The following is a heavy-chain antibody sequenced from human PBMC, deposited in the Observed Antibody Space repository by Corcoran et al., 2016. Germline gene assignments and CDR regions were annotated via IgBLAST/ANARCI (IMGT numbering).Heavy chain of an antibody. Sequence: QVQLQESGPGRVEPSETLSLTCTVSGYSISSGYRWGWIRQPPGKGLEWLGTVYHSGSTYYNPSLKSRVTISVDTSKNQFSLKLTSVTAADTAVYYCARGDDSSAYSSFDYWGQGSLVTVSS. CDR3: ARGDDSSAYSSFDY. D-gene: IGHD3-22*01. V-gene: IGHV4-38-2*02. CDR2: VYHSGST. CDR1: GYSISSGYR. J-gene: IGHJ4*02.